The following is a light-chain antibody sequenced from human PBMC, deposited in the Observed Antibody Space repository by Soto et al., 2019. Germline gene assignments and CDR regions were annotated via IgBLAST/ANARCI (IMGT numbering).Light chain of an antibody. Sequence: IVMPQSPATLSVSPGERATFSCRASQNIYSNIAWYQQRPGQAHRLLIYRASTRATGVPARFSGSGSGTDFTLTISRLEPEDFAVYYCQQYGSTPRTVGQGTKVDIK. J-gene: IGKJ1*01. CDR3: QQYGSTPRT. CDR2: RAS. CDR1: QNIYSN. V-gene: IGKV3-15*01.